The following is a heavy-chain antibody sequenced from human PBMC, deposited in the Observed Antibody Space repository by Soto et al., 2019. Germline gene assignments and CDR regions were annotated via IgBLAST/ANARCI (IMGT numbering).Heavy chain of an antibody. J-gene: IGHJ4*02. Sequence: SVKVSCKASGGTLSIYAISLVLQAPGQGLEWMGGIIPIFGTANYAQKFQGRVTITADESTSTAYMELSSLRSEDTAVYYCASRPQYCSSTSCHDYWGQGTLATVSS. V-gene: IGHV1-69*13. CDR3: ASRPQYCSSTSCHDY. CDR2: IIPIFGTA. CDR1: GGTLSIYA. D-gene: IGHD2-2*01.